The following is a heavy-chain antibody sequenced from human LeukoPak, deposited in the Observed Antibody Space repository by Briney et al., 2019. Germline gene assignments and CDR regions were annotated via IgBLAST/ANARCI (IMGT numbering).Heavy chain of an antibody. D-gene: IGHD6-19*01. V-gene: IGHV1-18*01. CDR2: ISAYNGNT. J-gene: IGHJ6*02. CDR1: GGTFSSYA. CDR3: ARRMGDSSGWYIRYYYYGMDV. Sequence: ASVKVSCKASGGTFSSYAISWVRQAPRQGLEWMGWISAYNGNTNYAQKLQGRVTMTTDTSTSTAYMELRSLRSDDTAVYYCARRMGDSSGWYIRYYYYGMDVWGQGTTVTVSS.